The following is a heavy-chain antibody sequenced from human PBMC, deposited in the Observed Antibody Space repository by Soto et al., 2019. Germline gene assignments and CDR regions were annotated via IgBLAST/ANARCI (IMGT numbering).Heavy chain of an antibody. CDR1: GGSISSSSYY. CDR2: IYYSGST. J-gene: IGHJ5*02. Sequence: NPSETLSLTCTVSGGSISSSSYYWGWIRQPPGKGLEWIGSIYYSGSTYYNPSLKSRVTISVDTSKNQFSLKLSSVTAADTAVYYCARQGVRGFIIINWCDPWGQGTLVTVSS. CDR3: ARQGVRGFIIINWCDP. D-gene: IGHD3-10*01. V-gene: IGHV4-39*01.